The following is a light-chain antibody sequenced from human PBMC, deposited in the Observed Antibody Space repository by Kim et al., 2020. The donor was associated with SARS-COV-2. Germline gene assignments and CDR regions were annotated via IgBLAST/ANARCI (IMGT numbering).Light chain of an antibody. CDR3: QSYDSSNHWV. J-gene: IGLJ3*02. Sequence: KTLTNSGTGSGCSLASSCVQWYHQRPGSAPTTVIYEDNKRPSGVPGRFSGSIDSSSNSASLTISGLKTEDEADYYCQSYDSSNHWVFGGGTQLTVL. CDR2: EDN. CDR1: GCSLASSC. V-gene: IGLV6-57*02.